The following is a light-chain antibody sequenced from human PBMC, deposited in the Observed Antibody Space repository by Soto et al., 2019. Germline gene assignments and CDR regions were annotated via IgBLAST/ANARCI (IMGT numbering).Light chain of an antibody. Sequence: DIEMTQSPSSLSASVGDRVTITCRASQYISRYLNWYQQKSGKAPKLLIFVSSNLESGVPSRFSGSGSGTDFSLTNSSLQPEDCATYYCLQNYRSPLTFGQGTKLDIK. V-gene: IGKV1-39*01. CDR1: QYISRY. CDR2: VSS. CDR3: LQNYRSPLT. J-gene: IGKJ2*01.